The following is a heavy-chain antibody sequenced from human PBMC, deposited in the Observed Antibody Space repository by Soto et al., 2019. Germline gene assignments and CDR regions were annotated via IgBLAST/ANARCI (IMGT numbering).Heavy chain of an antibody. CDR2: IYYSGST. CDR1: GGSISSSSYY. CDR3: ARHIHYHYGSGSYDDCWFDP. V-gene: IGHV4-39*01. Sequence: SETLSLTCTVSGGSISSSSYYWGWIRQPPGKGLEWIGSIYYSGSTYYNPSLKSRVTISVDTSKNQFSLKLRSVTAADTAVYYCARHIHYHYGSGSYDDCWFDPWGQGTLVTVSS. D-gene: IGHD3-10*01. J-gene: IGHJ5*02.